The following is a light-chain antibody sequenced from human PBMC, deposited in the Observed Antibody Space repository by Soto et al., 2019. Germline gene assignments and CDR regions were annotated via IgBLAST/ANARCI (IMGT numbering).Light chain of an antibody. CDR3: SSYTSSNTRYV. CDR2: DVS. V-gene: IGLV2-14*03. Sequence: QSVLTQPASVSGSPGQSITISCTGTSSDDGGYNYVSWYQQHPGKAPKLMIYDVSSRPSGVSYRFSGSKSGNTASLTISGLQAEDESDYYCSSYTSSNTRYVFGPGTKLTVL. CDR1: SSDDGGYNY. J-gene: IGLJ1*01.